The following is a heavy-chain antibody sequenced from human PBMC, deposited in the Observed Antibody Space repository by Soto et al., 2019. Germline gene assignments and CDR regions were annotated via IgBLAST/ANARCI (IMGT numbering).Heavy chain of an antibody. CDR1: GGTFSSYA. CDR3: ARNGGPLGSYYYGMDV. Sequence: QVQLVQSGAEVKKPGSSGKFSCKASGGTFSSYAISWVRQAPGQGLEWMGGIIPIFGTANYAQKFQGRVTITADESTSTAYMELSSLRSEDTAVYYCARNGGPLGSYYYGMDVWGQGTTVTVSS. V-gene: IGHV1-69*12. D-gene: IGHD3-16*01. CDR2: IIPIFGTA. J-gene: IGHJ6*02.